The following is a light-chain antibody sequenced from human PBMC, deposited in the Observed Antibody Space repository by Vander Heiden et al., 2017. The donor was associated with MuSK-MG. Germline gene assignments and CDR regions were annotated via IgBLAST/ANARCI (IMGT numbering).Light chain of an antibody. J-gene: IGKJ2*01. Sequence: DIVVTQSPDSLAVSLGERPTINCKSSQSVLYSSDNKNYLAWLQQKPGQPPQLLISWASTRESGVPDRFSRSGSGRDFTLTMRSLQAEDVTVYYSQEYESTPRAFGQGTRLEIK. CDR2: WAS. CDR1: QSVLYSSDNKNY. V-gene: IGKV4-1*01. CDR3: QEYESTPRA.